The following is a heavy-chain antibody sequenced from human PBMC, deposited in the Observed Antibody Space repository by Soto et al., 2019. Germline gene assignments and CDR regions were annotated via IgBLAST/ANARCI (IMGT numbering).Heavy chain of an antibody. CDR2: IIPIFGTA. Sequence: SVNVSCKASGGTFSSYAISWVRQAPGQGLEWMGGIIPIFGTANYAQKFQGRVTITADESTSTAYMELSSLRSEDTAVYYCARFPGGSGNWFDPWGQGTLVTVSS. D-gene: IGHD2-15*01. CDR1: GGTFSSYA. J-gene: IGHJ5*02. V-gene: IGHV1-69*13. CDR3: ARFPGGSGNWFDP.